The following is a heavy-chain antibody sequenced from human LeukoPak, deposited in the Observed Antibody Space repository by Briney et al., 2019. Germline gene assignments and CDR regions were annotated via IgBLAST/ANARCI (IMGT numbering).Heavy chain of an antibody. V-gene: IGHV4-59*12. D-gene: IGHD3-10*01. CDR3: AREGTGSRPLDY. Sequence: SETLSLTCTVSGVSISSYYWSWIRQPPGKGLEWIGNFYYSGSTNYSPSLKSRVTISVDTSKNQFSLKLSSVTAADTAVYYCAREGTGSRPLDYWGQGTLVTVSS. J-gene: IGHJ4*02. CDR2: FYYSGST. CDR1: GVSISSYY.